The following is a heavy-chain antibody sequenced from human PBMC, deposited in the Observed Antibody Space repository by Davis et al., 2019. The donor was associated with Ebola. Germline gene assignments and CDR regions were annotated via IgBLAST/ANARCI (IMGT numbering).Heavy chain of an antibody. D-gene: IGHD1-14*01. J-gene: IGHJ2*01. CDR3: ARHKFPNHWYFDL. Sequence: MPSETLSLTCTVSGGSISSSSYYWGWIRQPPGKGLEWIGSIYYSGSTYYNPSLKSRVTISVDTSKNQFSLKLSSVTAADTAVYYCARHKFPNHWYFDLWGRGTLVTVSS. CDR1: GGSISSSSYY. V-gene: IGHV4-39*01. CDR2: IYYSGST.